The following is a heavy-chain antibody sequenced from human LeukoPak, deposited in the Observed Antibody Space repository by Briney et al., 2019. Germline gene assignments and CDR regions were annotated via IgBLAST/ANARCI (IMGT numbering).Heavy chain of an antibody. CDR3: ARGTMFPYYFDY. Sequence: GGSLRLSCAASGFTFSNHGMNWVRQAPGKGLEWVSFISSSSSYIYYADSVKGRFTISRDNAKNSLYLQMNSLRAEDTAVYYCARGTMFPYYFDYWGQGTLVTVSS. CDR2: ISSSSSYI. J-gene: IGHJ4*02. D-gene: IGHD3-10*02. V-gene: IGHV3-21*01. CDR1: GFTFSNHG.